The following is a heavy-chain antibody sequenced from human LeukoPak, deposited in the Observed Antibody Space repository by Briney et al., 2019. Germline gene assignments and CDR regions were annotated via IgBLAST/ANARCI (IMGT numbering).Heavy chain of an antibody. CDR3: ARCHTIFGVVQYYFDY. Sequence: GGSLRLSCVASGFTFSSYWMTWVRQAPGKGLEWVANIKEDGGEGNYVDSVKGRFTVSRDNAKNSLYLQLTSLRAEDTAVYYCARCHTIFGVVQYYFDYWGQGTQVTVSS. J-gene: IGHJ4*02. CDR2: IKEDGGEG. V-gene: IGHV3-7*01. D-gene: IGHD3-3*01. CDR1: GFTFSSYW.